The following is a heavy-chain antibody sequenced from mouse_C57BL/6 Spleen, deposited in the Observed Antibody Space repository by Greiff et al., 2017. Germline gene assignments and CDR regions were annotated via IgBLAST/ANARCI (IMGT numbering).Heavy chain of an antibody. J-gene: IGHJ2*01. CDR2: IAPSDSET. V-gene: IGHV1-52*01. Sequence: QVQLQQPGAELVRPGSSVKLSCKASGYTFTSYWMHWVKQRPIQGLEWIGNIAPSDSETHYNQKFKDKATLTVDKSSRTAYLQLSSLTSEDSAVYYCARSPAFFDYWGQGTTLTVSS. CDR1: GYTFTSYW. CDR3: ARSPAFFDY.